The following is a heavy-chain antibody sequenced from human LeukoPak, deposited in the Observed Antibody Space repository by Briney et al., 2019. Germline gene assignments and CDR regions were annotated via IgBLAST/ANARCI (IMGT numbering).Heavy chain of an antibody. CDR1: GFTFDDYG. V-gene: IGHV3-20*04. Sequence: GGSLRLSCAASGFTFDDYGMNWVRQAPGKGLEWVSGIDWNGGSTGYADSVKGRFTISRDNAKNSLYLQMNSLRAEDTALYYCASTIFGGFDPWGQGTLVTVSS. CDR2: IDWNGGST. J-gene: IGHJ5*02. D-gene: IGHD3-3*01. CDR3: ASTIFGGFDP.